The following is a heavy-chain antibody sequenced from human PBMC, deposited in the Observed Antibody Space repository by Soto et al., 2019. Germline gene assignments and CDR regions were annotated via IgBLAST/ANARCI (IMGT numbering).Heavy chain of an antibody. J-gene: IGHJ6*02. CDR3: ARSGIRVVAAMNYYYGMDV. V-gene: IGHV1-18*04. CDR1: GYTFTSYG. D-gene: IGHD2-15*01. CDR2: ISAYNGNT. Sequence: ASVKVSCKASGYTFTSYGISSVRQAPGQGLEWMGWISAYNGNTNYAQKLQGRVTMTTDTSTSTAYMELRSLRSDDTAVYYCARSGIRVVAAMNYYYGMDVWGQGTTVTVSS.